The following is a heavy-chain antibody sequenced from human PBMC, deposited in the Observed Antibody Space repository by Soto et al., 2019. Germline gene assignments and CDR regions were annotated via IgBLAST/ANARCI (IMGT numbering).Heavy chain of an antibody. CDR3: AKELYCSGTSCYGFDS. CDR2: ISASGGST. V-gene: IGHV3-23*01. J-gene: IGHJ4*02. D-gene: IGHD2-2*01. CDR1: GFTFSTYA. Sequence: EVHLLESGGGLVQPGGSLRLSCAASGFTFSTYAMTWVRQAPGKGLEWVSAISASGGSTYYADSVKGRFTISRDNSKNTLYLHMNSLRAEDTPLYYCAKELYCSGTSCYGFDSWGQGTLVTVSS.